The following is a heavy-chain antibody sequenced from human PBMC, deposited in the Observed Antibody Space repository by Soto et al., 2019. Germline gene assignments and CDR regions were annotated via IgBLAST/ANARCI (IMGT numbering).Heavy chain of an antibody. CDR3: ARDAWDFWSGYSYYFDY. D-gene: IGHD3-3*01. V-gene: IGHV3-23*01. CDR2: ISGSGGST. J-gene: IGHJ4*02. Sequence: GGSLRLSCAASGFTFSSYAMSWVRQAPGKGLEWVSAISGSGGSTYYADSVKGRFTISRDNSKNTLYLQMNSLRAEDTAVYYCARDAWDFWSGYSYYFDYWGQGTLVTVSS. CDR1: GFTFSSYA.